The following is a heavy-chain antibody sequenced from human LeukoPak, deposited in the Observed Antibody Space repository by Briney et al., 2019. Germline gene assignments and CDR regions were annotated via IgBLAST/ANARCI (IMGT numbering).Heavy chain of an antibody. CDR1: GFIFTTYA. CDR3: TRPAPPGGIVYGFHI. Sequence: GGSLRLSCAASGFIFTTYATHWVRQAPGKGLEWVAIISYDGNYRNYADSVKGRFTISRDNSKNTLYLQMNSLGAEDTAVYYCTRPAPPGGIVYGFHIWGQGTMVTVSS. D-gene: IGHD3-16*02. J-gene: IGHJ3*02. CDR2: ISYDGNYR. V-gene: IGHV3-30*03.